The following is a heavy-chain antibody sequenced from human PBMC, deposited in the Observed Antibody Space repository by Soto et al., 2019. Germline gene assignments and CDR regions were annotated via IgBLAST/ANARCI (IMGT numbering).Heavy chain of an antibody. CDR1: GGSISSGGYY. V-gene: IGHV4-31*03. CDR2: IYYSGST. J-gene: IGHJ5*02. Sequence: TSETLSLTCTVSGGSISSGGYYWSWIRQHPGKGLEWIGYIYYSGSTYYNPSLKSRVTISVDTSKNQFSLKLSSVTAADTAVYYCARFCGGDCSRYNWFDPWGQGTLVTVSS. CDR3: ARFCGGDCSRYNWFDP. D-gene: IGHD2-21*02.